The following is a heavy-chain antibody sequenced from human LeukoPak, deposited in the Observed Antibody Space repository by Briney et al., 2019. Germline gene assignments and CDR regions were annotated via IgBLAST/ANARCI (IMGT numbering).Heavy chain of an antibody. J-gene: IGHJ3*02. CDR1: GYTFTGYY. CDR3: ARSSGETYYDFWSGYSRGTFDI. V-gene: IGHV1-2*04. D-gene: IGHD3-3*01. CDR2: INPNSGGT. Sequence: ASVNVSCKASGYTFTGYYMHWVRQAPGQGLEWMGWINPNSGGTNYAQKFQGWVTMTRDTSISTAYMELSRLRSDDTAVYYCARSSGETYYDFWSGYSRGTFDIWGQGTMVTVSS.